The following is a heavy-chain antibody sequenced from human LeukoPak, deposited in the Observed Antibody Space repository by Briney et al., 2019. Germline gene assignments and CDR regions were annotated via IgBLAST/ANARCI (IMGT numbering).Heavy chain of an antibody. CDR2: IASNGANS. D-gene: IGHD5-24*01. CDR3: AKDIQLST. Sequence: PAGSLRLSCAASGFNFRDAAMTWVRQAPGKGLEWVSLIASNGANSYYAESVKGRFSISRDNSKNMLSLQMNSLRVEDTARYYCAKDIQLSTWGLGTVVTVSS. V-gene: IGHV3-23*01. J-gene: IGHJ3*01. CDR1: GFNFRDAA.